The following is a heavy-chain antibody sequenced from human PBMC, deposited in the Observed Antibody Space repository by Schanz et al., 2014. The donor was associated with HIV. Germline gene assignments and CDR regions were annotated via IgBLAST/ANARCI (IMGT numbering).Heavy chain of an antibody. CDR3: ANEEVPNDY. J-gene: IGHJ4*02. CDR1: XFPFSNHA. Sequence: EVQLLESGGGLVQPGGSLRLSCAXXXFPFSNHAMSWVRQAPGKGLEWVSGISISGETTFYADSVKGRFTISRDNSKNXXYLQMNTLRAEDTAVYYCANEEVPNDYWGQGTLVTVSS. CDR2: ISISGETT. V-gene: IGHV3-23*01.